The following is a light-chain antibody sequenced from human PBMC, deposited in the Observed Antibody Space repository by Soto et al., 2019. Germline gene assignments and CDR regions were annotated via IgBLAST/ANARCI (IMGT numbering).Light chain of an antibody. CDR3: CSYAGSYTYV. Sequence: QSVLTQPRSVFGSPGQSLTISRPGTSIDVGGYNYVSLYQQHPGKAPKLMIYDVSKRPSGVPDRFSGSKSGNTASLTISGLQAEDEADYYCCSYAGSYTYVFGTGTKVTVL. V-gene: IGLV2-11*01. J-gene: IGLJ1*01. CDR2: DVS. CDR1: SIDVGGYNY.